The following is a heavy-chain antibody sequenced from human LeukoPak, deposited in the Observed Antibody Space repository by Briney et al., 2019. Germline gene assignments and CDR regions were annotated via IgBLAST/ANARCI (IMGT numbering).Heavy chain of an antibody. D-gene: IGHD2-15*01. CDR1: GFTFSSYG. V-gene: IGHV3-23*01. Sequence: GGSLRLSCAASGFTFSSYGMNWVRQAPGKGLEWVSVISRSGGSTYYEDSVKGRFTISRDNSKNTPYLQMNSLKTEDTAVYYCTASDHLYCSSSSCHFDYWGQGTVATVTS. J-gene: IGHJ4*02. CDR3: TASDHLYCSSSSCHFDY. CDR2: ISRSGGST.